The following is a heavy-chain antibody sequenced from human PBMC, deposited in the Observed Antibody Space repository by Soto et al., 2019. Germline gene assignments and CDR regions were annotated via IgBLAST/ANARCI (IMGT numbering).Heavy chain of an antibody. CDR1: GYNFTSYG. D-gene: IGHD2-15*01. J-gene: IGHJ4*02. Sequence: VQLVQSVSEVKNPGASVKVSCKASGYNFTSYGISWLRQAPGKGLEWMGWISAYNGNTNYAQKLQGRVTMTTDTSTSTDYMELRSLRSDDTAGYYCARDLVGSGGSLSKSSFDYWGQGTLVTVSS. CDR3: ARDLVGSGGSLSKSSFDY. CDR2: ISAYNGNT. V-gene: IGHV1-18*01.